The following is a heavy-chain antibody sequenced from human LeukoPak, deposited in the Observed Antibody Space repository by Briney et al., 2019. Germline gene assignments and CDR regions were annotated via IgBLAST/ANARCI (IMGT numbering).Heavy chain of an antibody. J-gene: IGHJ3*02. CDR3: ARAGLWDFSDTSGYHNAAFDI. V-gene: IGHV1-2*02. Sequence: GASVKVSCKASGFTFTGYYMHWVRQAPGQGLEWMGWINPSSGGTNYAQKFQGRVTMTRDTSIGTAYMELSRLRSDDTAVYYCARAGLWDFSDTSGYHNAAFDIWGQGTMVTVSS. D-gene: IGHD3-22*01. CDR2: INPSSGGT. CDR1: GFTFTGYY.